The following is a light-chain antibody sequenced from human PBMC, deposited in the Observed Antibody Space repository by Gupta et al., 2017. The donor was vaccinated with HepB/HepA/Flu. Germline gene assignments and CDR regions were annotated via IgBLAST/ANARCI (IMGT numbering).Light chain of an antibody. CDR1: QSVSSS. CDR3: QQRSNLPLT. CDR2: DAA. Sequence: EIVLTQSPATLSLSPGERATLTCRASQSVSSSLAWYQQNPGQAPRLLIYDAANRATGIPARFSGSGSGTDCTLTISNLEPEDFAVYYCQQRSNLPLTFGGGTKVEIK. V-gene: IGKV3-11*01. J-gene: IGKJ4*02.